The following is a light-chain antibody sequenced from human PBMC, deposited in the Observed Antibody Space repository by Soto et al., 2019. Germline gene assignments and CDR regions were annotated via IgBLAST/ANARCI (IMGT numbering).Light chain of an antibody. Sequence: DVVMTQSPLSLPVTLGQPASISCRSSQSLVYSDGNTYLNWFQQRPGQSPRRLIYKVSNRDSGVPDRLSGSGSGTDFTLKISRVEAEAVGVYYCMQGTHWPLFGGGTKVEIK. CDR2: KVS. CDR1: QSLVYSDGNTY. V-gene: IGKV2-30*01. CDR3: MQGTHWPL. J-gene: IGKJ4*01.